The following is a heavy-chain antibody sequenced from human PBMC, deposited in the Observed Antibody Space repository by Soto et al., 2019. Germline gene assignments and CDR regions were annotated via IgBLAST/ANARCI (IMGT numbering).Heavy chain of an antibody. V-gene: IGHV3-33*05. CDR3: ARWGTTGGLDV. J-gene: IGHJ1*01. CDR2: TSYDGSDK. Sequence: QVQLVESGGGVVQPGTSLRVSCVGSGFTFRSYVIHRVRQAPGKGLEWVALTSYDGSDKYYGDSVRGRFTISRDNSRNTVYLQMDSLRLEGTALYYCARWGTTGGLDVWGHGSLVSVSS. D-gene: IGHD4-17*01. CDR1: GFTFRSYV.